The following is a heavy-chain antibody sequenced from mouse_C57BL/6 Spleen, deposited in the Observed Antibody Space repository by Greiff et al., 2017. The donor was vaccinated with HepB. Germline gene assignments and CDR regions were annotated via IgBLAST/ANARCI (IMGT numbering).Heavy chain of an antibody. V-gene: IGHV5-4*01. CDR3: AREGGYDYDERDYAMDY. CDR2: ISDGGSYT. CDR1: GFTFSSYA. J-gene: IGHJ4*01. D-gene: IGHD2-4*01. Sequence: DVKLVESGGGLVKPGGSLKLSCAASGFTFSSYAMSWVRQTPEKRLEWVATISDGGSYTYYPDNVKGRFTISRDNAKKNLYLQMSHLKSEDTAMYYCAREGGYDYDERDYAMDYWGQGTSVTVSS.